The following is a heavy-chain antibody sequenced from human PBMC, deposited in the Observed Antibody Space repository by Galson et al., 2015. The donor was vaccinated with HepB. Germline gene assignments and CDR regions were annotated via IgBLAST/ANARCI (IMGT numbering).Heavy chain of an antibody. CDR1: GFTFSSYS. V-gene: IGHV3-21*01. Sequence: SLRLSCAASGFTFSSYSMNWVRQAPGKGLEWVSSISSSSSYIYYADSVKGRFTISRDNAKNSLYLQMNSLRAEDTAVYYCARSGAFPDRYCSSTSCYTGAFDIWGQGTMVTVSS. D-gene: IGHD2-2*02. CDR2: ISSSSSYI. J-gene: IGHJ3*02. CDR3: ARSGAFPDRYCSSTSCYTGAFDI.